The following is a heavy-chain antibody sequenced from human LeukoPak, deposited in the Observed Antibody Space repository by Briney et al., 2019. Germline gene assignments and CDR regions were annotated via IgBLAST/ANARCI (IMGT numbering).Heavy chain of an antibody. CDR1: GYTFTGYY. CDR3: ARVGPYYDFSRYYFDY. V-gene: IGHV1-2*02. Sequence: ASVKVSCKASGYTFTGYYMHWVRQAPGQGLEWMGWVNPNSGGTNYAQKFQGRVTMTRDTSISTAYMELSRPRSDDTAVYYCARVGPYYDFSRYYFDYWGQGTLVTVSS. D-gene: IGHD3-3*01. CDR2: VNPNSGGT. J-gene: IGHJ4*02.